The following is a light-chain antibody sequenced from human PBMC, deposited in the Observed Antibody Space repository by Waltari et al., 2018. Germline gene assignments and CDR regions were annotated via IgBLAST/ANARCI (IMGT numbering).Light chain of an antibody. CDR3: QQSYSTPYT. V-gene: IGKV1-39*01. J-gene: IGKJ2*01. Sequence: DIQMTQSPSSLSASVGDRVTITCRASQTITTYLNWYQQKPGKPPKLLIYVAYNLQSGVPSRFSGSGYGADFTLTISTLQPEDFATYYCQQSYSTPYTFGQGTKLESK. CDR2: VAY. CDR1: QTITTY.